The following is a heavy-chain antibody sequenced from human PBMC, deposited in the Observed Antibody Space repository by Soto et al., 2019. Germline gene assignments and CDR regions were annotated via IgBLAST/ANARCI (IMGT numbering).Heavy chain of an antibody. Sequence: GGSLRLSCAASGFAFSSYAMSWVRQAPGKELGWVSSITDSGGSTYYADSVKGRFTISRDNSKNTLYLQMNSLRAEDTAVYYCAKDSRSLTRITIFGVDYMDVWGKGTTVTVSS. J-gene: IGHJ6*03. CDR3: AKDSRSLTRITIFGVDYMDV. D-gene: IGHD3-3*01. V-gene: IGHV3-23*01. CDR1: GFAFSSYA. CDR2: ITDSGGST.